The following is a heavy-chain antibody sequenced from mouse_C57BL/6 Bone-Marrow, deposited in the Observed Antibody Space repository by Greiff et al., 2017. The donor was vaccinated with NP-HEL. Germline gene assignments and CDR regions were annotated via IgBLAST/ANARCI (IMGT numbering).Heavy chain of an antibody. Sequence: EVQLVESGAELVRPGSSVKMSCKTSGYTFTSYGINWVKQRPGQGLEWIGYIYIGNGYTEYNEKFKGKATLTSDTSSSTAYMQLSSLTSEDSAIYFCARSKETAQARNAMDYWGQGTSVTVSS. CDR3: ARSKETAQARNAMDY. V-gene: IGHV1-58*01. CDR2: IYIGNGYT. D-gene: IGHD3-2*02. J-gene: IGHJ4*01. CDR1: GYTFTSYG.